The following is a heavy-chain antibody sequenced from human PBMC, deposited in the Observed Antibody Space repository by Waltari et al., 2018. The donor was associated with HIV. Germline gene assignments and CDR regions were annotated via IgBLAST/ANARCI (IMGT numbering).Heavy chain of an antibody. D-gene: IGHD3-16*01. V-gene: IGHV3-74*01. J-gene: IGHJ4*02. Sequence: EVQLVESGGGLVQPGGSLRLSCAASGFTFSSYWMHWVRQAPGKGLLLCSGIISDEISTNYADALKGRFTISRDNAKNTVYLQMNSLRAEDTALYYCASLYNYVWGSPPPFDYWGQGTLVTVSS. CDR2: IISDEIST. CDR3: ASLYNYVWGSPPPFDY. CDR1: GFTFSSYW.